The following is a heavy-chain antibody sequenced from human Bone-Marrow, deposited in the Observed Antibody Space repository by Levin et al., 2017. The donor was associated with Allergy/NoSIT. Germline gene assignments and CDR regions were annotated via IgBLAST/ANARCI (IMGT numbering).Heavy chain of an antibody. D-gene: IGHD3-22*01. CDR2: ISGTDGAT. CDR1: GFTFNTHD. Sequence: GESLKISCAASGFTFNTHDMAWVRQAPGKGLEWVSVISGTDGATNYADSVKGRFKISRDNAASTLFLEMNNLGPEDTAVYYCAKGRRESSAWPFASWGQGNMVTVSS. CDR3: AKGRRESSAWPFAS. J-gene: IGHJ4*02. V-gene: IGHV3-23*01.